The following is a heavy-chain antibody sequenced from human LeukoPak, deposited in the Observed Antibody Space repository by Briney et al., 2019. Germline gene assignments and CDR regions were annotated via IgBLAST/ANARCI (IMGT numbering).Heavy chain of an antibody. Sequence: ASVKVSCKASGYTFTSYAMYWVRQAPGQGLEWMGWINTNTGNPTYAQGFTGRCVFSLDTSVNSAYLQISSLKAEDTAVYYCARITRLTAGPPELYYYGMDVWGQGTTVTVSS. CDR1: GYTFTSYA. D-gene: IGHD6-19*01. V-gene: IGHV7-4-1*02. CDR2: INTNTGNP. J-gene: IGHJ6*02. CDR3: ARITRLTAGPPELYYYGMDV.